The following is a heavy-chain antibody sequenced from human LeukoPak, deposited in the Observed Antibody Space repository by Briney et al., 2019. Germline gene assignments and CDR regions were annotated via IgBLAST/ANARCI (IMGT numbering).Heavy chain of an antibody. D-gene: IGHD1-7*01. CDR3: ARGATDTTRWFDP. CDR2: ISRTSEST. V-gene: IGHV3-21*01. CDR1: GFSFNTYS. J-gene: IGHJ5*02. Sequence: GGSLRLSCAASGFSFNTYSMTWVRQAPGKGLEWVPIISRTSESTFYADSVKGRFTISRDNAKNSLYLQMNGLRADDTATYYCARGATDTTRWFDPWGQGTLVTVSS.